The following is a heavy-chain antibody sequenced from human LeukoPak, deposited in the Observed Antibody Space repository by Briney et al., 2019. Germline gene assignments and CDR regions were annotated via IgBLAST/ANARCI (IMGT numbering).Heavy chain of an antibody. D-gene: IGHD5-24*01. J-gene: IGHJ6*03. V-gene: IGHV4-39*01. CDR1: GGSLSSSSYY. Sequence: PETLSLTCAVSGGSLSSSSYYWGWIRQPPGKGLEWVGSIYYSGSTYYKPSLRSRVTISVDTSKSQFSLELSSVTAADTAVYYCARHQGGDGYNYYYYYMDVWGKGTTVTVSS. CDR2: IYYSGST. CDR3: ARHQGGDGYNYYYYYMDV.